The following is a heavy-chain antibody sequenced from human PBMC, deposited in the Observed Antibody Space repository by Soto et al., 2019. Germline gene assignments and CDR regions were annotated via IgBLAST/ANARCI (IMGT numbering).Heavy chain of an antibody. CDR1: GDSVSSNSAA. CDR2: TYYRSKWYN. V-gene: IGHV6-1*01. D-gene: IGHD6-19*01. CDR3: ARVRSKIAVAGTRRYNWFDP. J-gene: IGHJ5*02. Sequence: SQTLSLTCAISGDSVSSNSAAWNWIRQSPSRGLEWLGRTYYRSKWYNDYAVSVKSRITINPDTSKNQFSLQLNSVTPEDTAVYYCARVRSKIAVAGTRRYNWFDPWGQGTLVTVSS.